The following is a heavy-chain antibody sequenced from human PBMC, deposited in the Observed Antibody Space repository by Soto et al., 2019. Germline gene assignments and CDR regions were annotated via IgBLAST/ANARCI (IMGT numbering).Heavy chain of an antibody. D-gene: IGHD4-17*01. V-gene: IGHV3-74*01. J-gene: IGHJ5*02. Sequence: EVQLVESGGGLVQPGGSLRLSCAASGFTFSDYWMHWVRQVPGKGLVWLSRINGDGRNANYADYVRGRFTISRDNDNNTLNLQMNSLRAEATAVYYCVRSMTTLTIDWLDPWGQGTQVTVFS. CDR3: VRSMTTLTIDWLDP. CDR1: GFTFSDYW. CDR2: INGDGRNA.